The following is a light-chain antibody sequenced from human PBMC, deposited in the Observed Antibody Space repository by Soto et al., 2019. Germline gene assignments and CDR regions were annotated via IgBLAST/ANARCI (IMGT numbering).Light chain of an antibody. V-gene: IGKV3-20*01. Sequence: EIVMTQSPGTLSLSPGERATLSCRASQSVSNYLAWYQQKPGQAPRLLIFGASGRATGIPERFSGSGSGTDFSLTISRLEPEDSAVYYCQQYGSSLLTFGGGTKVDIK. CDR3: QQYGSSLLT. CDR2: GAS. CDR1: QSVSNY. J-gene: IGKJ4*01.